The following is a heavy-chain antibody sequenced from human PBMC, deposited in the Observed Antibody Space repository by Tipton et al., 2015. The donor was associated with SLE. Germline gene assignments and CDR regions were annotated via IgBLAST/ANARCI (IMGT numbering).Heavy chain of an antibody. CDR1: GGSISSGGYY. D-gene: IGHD4-17*01. J-gene: IGHJ4*02. CDR3: ARDHPIMTTVTS. V-gene: IGHV4-31*03. Sequence: TLSLTCTVSGGSISSGGYYWSWIRQHPGKGLEWIGYIYYSGVTHYNPSLKSRVNISADTSNNQFSLKLISVTAADTAVYYCARDHPIMTTVTSWGQGTLVTVSS. CDR2: IYYSGVT.